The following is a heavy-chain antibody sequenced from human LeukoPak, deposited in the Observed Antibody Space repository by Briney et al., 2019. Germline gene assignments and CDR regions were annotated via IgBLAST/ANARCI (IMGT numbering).Heavy chain of an antibody. CDR3: ASGETQLWSPFDY. D-gene: IGHD5-18*01. CDR1: GVSISSYY. V-gene: IGHV4-59*01. CDR2: ISYSGTT. Sequence: SETLSLTCTVSGVSISSYYWNWIRQTPAKGLEWIGYISYSGTTNYNPSLKSRGTISVDTSKNQLSLSLTSMTAADTAIYYCASGETQLWSPFDYWGQGILVTVSS. J-gene: IGHJ4*02.